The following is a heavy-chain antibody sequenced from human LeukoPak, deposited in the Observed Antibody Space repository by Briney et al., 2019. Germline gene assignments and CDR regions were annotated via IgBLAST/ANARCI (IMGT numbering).Heavy chain of an antibody. CDR2: IYYSGST. Sequence: SETLSLTCTVSGGSISSSRDYWAWIRQPPGKGLEWIANIYYSGSTYYSPSLKSRVTISVDTSKNQFSLKLSSVTAADTAVYYCARGPSYGLELWTPRGFFDYWGQGTLVTVSS. CDR1: GGSISSSRDY. D-gene: IGHD1-7*01. V-gene: IGHV4-39*07. J-gene: IGHJ4*02. CDR3: ARGPSYGLELWTPRGFFDY.